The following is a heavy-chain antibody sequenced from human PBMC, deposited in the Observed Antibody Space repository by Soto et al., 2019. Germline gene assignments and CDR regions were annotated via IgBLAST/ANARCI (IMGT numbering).Heavy chain of an antibody. CDR2: IIPIFGTP. V-gene: IGHV1-69*05. D-gene: IGHD5-18*01. J-gene: IGHJ3*02. Sequence: ASVKVSCKASGGTFSRHAISWVRQARGQRLEWMGGIIPIFGTPNYAQKFQGRVTITRDTSASTAYMELSSLRSEDTAVYYCARLPIQLWLTCSAFAIWGQGTMVTVSS. CDR3: ARLPIQLWLTCSAFAI. CDR1: GGTFSRHA.